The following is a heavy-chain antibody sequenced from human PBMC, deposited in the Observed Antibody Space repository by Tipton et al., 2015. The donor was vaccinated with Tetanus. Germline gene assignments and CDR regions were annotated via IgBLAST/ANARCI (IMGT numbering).Heavy chain of an antibody. V-gene: IGHV3-72*01. CDR1: GFTFSDHY. CDR3: ARAGGYWYFDL. D-gene: IGHD2-15*01. J-gene: IGHJ2*01. Sequence: SLRLSCAASGFTFSDHYMDWVRQAPGKGLEWVGRTRNKANSYTTEYAASVKGRFTISRDDSKNSLYLQMNSLKTEDTAVYYCARAGGYWYFDLWGRGTLVTVSS. CDR2: TRNKANSYTT.